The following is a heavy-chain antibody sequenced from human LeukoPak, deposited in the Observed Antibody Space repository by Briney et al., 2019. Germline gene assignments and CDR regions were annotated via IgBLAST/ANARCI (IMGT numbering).Heavy chain of an antibody. CDR2: IYSSGNT. Sequence: PSQTPSLTCTVSGGSISSGSHYWSWIRQPAGKGLEWIGRIYSSGNTNYNPSLKSRVTISLDTSKNQFSLNLNSVTAADTAVYYCAGEVGGSWFDPWGLGTLVTVSS. CDR1: GGSISSGSHY. J-gene: IGHJ5*02. CDR3: AGEVGGSWFDP. D-gene: IGHD1-26*01. V-gene: IGHV4-61*02.